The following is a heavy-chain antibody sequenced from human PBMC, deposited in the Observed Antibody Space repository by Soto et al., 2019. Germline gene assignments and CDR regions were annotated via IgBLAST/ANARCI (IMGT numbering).Heavy chain of an antibody. V-gene: IGHV1-18*01. CDR1: GYTFTNYA. CDR2: INAYNGNT. Sequence: QVQLVQSGAEVKKPGASVKVSCKASGYTFTNYAISWVRQAPGQGLEWMGWINAYNGNTNYAQKLQGRVTMTTDTSTNTAYMELRSLRFDDTAVYYCAGDSPPNYLWGQGTLVTVSS. J-gene: IGHJ5*02. CDR3: AGDSPPNYL. D-gene: IGHD7-27*01.